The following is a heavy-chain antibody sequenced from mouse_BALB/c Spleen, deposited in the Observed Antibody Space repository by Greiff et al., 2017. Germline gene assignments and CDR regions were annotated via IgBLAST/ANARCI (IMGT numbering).Heavy chain of an antibody. Sequence: QVQLQQPGAELVKPGASVKLSCKASGYTFTSYWMHWVKQRPGQGLEWIGEINPSNGRTNYNEKFKSKATLTVDKSSSTAYMQLSSLTSEDSAVYYCARSGITTGYWGQGTTLTVSS. J-gene: IGHJ2*01. D-gene: IGHD2-4*01. CDR2: INPSNGRT. V-gene: IGHV1S81*02. CDR3: ARSGITTGY. CDR1: GYTFTSYW.